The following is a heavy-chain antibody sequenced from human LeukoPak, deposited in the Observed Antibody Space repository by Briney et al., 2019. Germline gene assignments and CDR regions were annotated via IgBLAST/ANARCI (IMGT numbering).Heavy chain of an antibody. CDR2: ISAYNGNT. J-gene: IGHJ4*02. CDR1: GYTFTSYG. Sequence: ASVKVSCKASGYTFTSYGISWVRQAPGQGLEWMARISAYNGNTNYAQKLQGRVSMTTDTSTNTAYMELTSLRSDDTAVYYCVRDNYASASYITYWGRGTLVTVSS. V-gene: IGHV1-18*01. D-gene: IGHD3-10*01. CDR3: VRDNYASASYITY.